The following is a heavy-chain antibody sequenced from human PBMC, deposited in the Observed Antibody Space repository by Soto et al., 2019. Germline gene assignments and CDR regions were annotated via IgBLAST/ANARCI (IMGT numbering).Heavy chain of an antibody. D-gene: IGHD1-20*01. V-gene: IGHV3-30*18. CDR2: ISYDGSNK. CDR3: AKDRISWYDYNGLDV. J-gene: IGHJ6*02. Sequence: QVQLVESGGGVVQPGRSLRLSCAASGFTFSNYAMHWVRQAPGKGLEWVAIISYDGSNKYYADSVKGRFTISRDNSKNTLFLQMNSLRAEDTAVYYCAKDRISWYDYNGLDVWGQGTTVTXXS. CDR1: GFTFSNYA.